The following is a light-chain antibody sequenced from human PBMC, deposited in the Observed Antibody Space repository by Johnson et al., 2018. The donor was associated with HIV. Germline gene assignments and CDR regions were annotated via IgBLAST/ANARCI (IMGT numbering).Light chain of an antibody. Sequence: QSVLTQPHSVSAAPGQQVTISCSGSSSNIGNNYVSWYQQFPGTAPKLLIYDNNKRPSGIPDRFSGSKSGTSATLGITGLQTGDEADYYCGTWDSSLSAVYVFGTGTKVTVL. V-gene: IGLV1-51*01. CDR3: GTWDSSLSAVYV. CDR1: SSNIGNNY. CDR2: DNN. J-gene: IGLJ1*01.